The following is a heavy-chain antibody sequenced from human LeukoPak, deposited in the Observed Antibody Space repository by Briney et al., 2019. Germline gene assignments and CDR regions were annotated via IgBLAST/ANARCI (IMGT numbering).Heavy chain of an antibody. CDR1: GYTFTSYY. V-gene: IGHV1-18*04. CDR3: ARGTYYYGSGAPSPAAFDI. Sequence: GASVKVSCKASGYTFTSYYMHWVRQAPGQGLEWMGWISAYNGNTNYAQKLQGRVTMTTDTSTSTAYMELRSLRSDDTAVYYCARGTYYYGSGAPSPAAFDIWGQGTMVTVSS. CDR2: ISAYNGNT. D-gene: IGHD3-10*01. J-gene: IGHJ3*02.